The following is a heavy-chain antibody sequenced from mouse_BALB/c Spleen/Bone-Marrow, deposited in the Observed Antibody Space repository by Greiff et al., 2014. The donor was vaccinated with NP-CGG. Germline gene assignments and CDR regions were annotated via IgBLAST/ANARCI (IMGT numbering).Heavy chain of an antibody. CDR1: GFSLTSYG. J-gene: IGHJ2*01. V-gene: IGHV2-9*02. Sequence: QVQLQQPGPGLVAPSQSLSITCTVSGFSLTSYGVHWVLQPPGKGLEWLGVIWAGGTINYNSALMSRLSISKDNSKSQVFLKMNSLQTDDTAMYYCARSTTTDYFDYWGQGTTLTVSS. CDR3: ARSTTTDYFDY. CDR2: IWAGGTI. D-gene: IGHD1-1*01.